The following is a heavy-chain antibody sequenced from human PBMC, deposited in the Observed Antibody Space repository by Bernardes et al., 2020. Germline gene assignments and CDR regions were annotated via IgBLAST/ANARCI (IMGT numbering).Heavy chain of an antibody. D-gene: IGHD3-10*01. CDR2: ISGSGGSP. CDR1: GFTFSSYA. J-gene: IGHJ3*02. CDR3: AKPLLWFREFCVFDI. Sequence: VGSLRLSCAASGFTFSSYAMSWVRQAPGTGLAWVSAISGSGGSPYYADSVKGRFTISRDNSKNTLYLQMNSLRAEDTAVYYCAKPLLWFREFCVFDIWGQGKMVTVSS. V-gene: IGHV3-23*01.